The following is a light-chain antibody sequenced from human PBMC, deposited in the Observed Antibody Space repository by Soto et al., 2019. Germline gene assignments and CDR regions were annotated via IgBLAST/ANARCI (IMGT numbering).Light chain of an antibody. J-gene: IGKJ1*01. CDR2: DAS. V-gene: IGKV1-39*01. CDR3: QQRYSNPRT. Sequence: DIQMTQSPSSLSASVGDRVTITCRASENIARYLNWYQQRPGKAPELLSSDASSLQSGVPSRLSVAGSGTDLTLTISSLQPEDFSTYYCQQRYSNPRTFCPGTKVEIK. CDR1: ENIARY.